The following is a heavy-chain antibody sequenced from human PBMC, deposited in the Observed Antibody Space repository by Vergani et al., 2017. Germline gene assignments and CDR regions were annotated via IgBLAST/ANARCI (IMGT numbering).Heavy chain of an antibody. CDR1: GYTFTSYY. D-gene: IGHD6-19*01. J-gene: IGHJ4*02. V-gene: IGHV1-46*03. CDR2: INPSGGST. CDR3: AKSGAANDHGSGWYFDY. Sequence: QVQLVQSGAEVKKPGASVKVSCKASGYTFTSYYMHWVRQAPGQGLEWMGIINPSGGSTSYAQKLQGRVTMTRDTSTSTVYMELSSLRSEDTAVYYCAKSGAANDHGSGWYFDYWGQGTLVTVSS.